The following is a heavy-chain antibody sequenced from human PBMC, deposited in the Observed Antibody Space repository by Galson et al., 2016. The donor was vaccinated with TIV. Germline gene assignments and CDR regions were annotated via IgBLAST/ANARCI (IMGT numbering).Heavy chain of an antibody. CDR2: IYGGGDT. CDR1: GIPVSENY. CDR3: ARDRVVGATYYNYYFGMDV. J-gene: IGHJ6*02. V-gene: IGHV3-66*01. Sequence: SLRLSCAASGIPVSENYMTWVRQAPGKGLEWVSVIYGGGDTYYAEYVRGRFTISRDKSKDILYLHMNGLRVDDTAIYYCARDRVVGATYYNYYFGMDVWGQGTTVPVSS. D-gene: IGHD2-15*01.